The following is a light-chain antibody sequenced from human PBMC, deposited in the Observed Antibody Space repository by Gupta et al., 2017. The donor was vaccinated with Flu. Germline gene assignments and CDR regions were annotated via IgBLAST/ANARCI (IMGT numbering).Light chain of an antibody. CDR2: VEASGSY. Sequence: VKLTCTLSSGNNVYIIVWDQQQPGKAARYLMRVEASGSYNRGSVVPDRFSGSSAGADRYLTISNLQSEDEADYYCETWDSTTVVFGGGTNLTVL. CDR1: SGNNVYI. CDR3: ETWDSTTVV. J-gene: IGLJ2*01. V-gene: IGLV4-60*03.